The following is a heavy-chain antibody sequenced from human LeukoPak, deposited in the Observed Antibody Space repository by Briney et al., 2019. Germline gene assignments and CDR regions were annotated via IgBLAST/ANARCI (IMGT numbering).Heavy chain of an antibody. CDR2: ISSTGSDI. CDR3: ARDLPTGTYRAYFDN. V-gene: IGHV3-48*03. D-gene: IGHD1-26*01. J-gene: IGHJ4*02. Sequence: PGGSLRLSCAGSGFIFSNYEMNWVHQAPGKGLEWVSYISSTGSDIYYADSVKGRFTISRDNAENSLYLQMNSLRAEDTAVYYCARDLPTGTYRAYFDNWGQGTLVTVSS. CDR1: GFIFSNYE.